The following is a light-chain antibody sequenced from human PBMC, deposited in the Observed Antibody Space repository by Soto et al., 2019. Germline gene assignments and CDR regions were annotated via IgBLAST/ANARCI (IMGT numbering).Light chain of an antibody. V-gene: IGKV4-1*01. CDR3: QQYYTTTLT. CDR2: WAS. CDR1: QSVLFSPNNKNY. Sequence: DIVMTQSPDSLAVSLGERATINCRSSQSVLFSPNNKNYLAWYQQKPGQPPKLLIYWASTRESGVPDRFSGSESGTDYSLPISSLQAEHVAVYYCQQYYTTTLTFGGGTTVDLK. J-gene: IGKJ4*01.